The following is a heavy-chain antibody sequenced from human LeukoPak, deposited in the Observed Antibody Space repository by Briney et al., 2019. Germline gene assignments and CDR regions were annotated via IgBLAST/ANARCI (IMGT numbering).Heavy chain of an antibody. CDR1: GGSISSYY. CDR2: IYYSGST. D-gene: IGHD2-2*01. CDR3: ARAYCSRTSCYLAAFDI. J-gene: IGHJ3*02. V-gene: IGHV4-59*01. Sequence: SETLSLTCTVSGGSISSYYWSWIRQPPGKGLEWIGYIYYSGSTNYNPSLKSRVTISLDTSKNQFSLKLTSVTAEDTAVYYCARAYCSRTSCYLAAFDIWGQGTMVTVSS.